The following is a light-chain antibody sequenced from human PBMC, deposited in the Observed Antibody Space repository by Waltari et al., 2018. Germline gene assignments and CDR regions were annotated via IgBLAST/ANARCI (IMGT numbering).Light chain of an antibody. CDR2: AAS. CDR3: QQTYKTPIT. J-gene: IGKJ5*01. CDR1: QSINTY. Sequence: DIQMTQSPSSLSASVGDTVTITCRADQSINTYLNWYQQRPGKAPKFLIYAASTLQGGVPSRFSGSGSGTDFTLTISSLQPEDFAIFYCQQTYKTPITFGQGTRLDVK. V-gene: IGKV1-39*01.